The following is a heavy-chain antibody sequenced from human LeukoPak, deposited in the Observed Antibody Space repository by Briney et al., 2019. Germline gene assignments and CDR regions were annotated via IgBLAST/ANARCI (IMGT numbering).Heavy chain of an antibody. J-gene: IGHJ5*02. CDR2: MNPNSGNT. CDR1: GYTCTSYD. V-gene: IGHV1-8*03. Sequence: ASVKVSCKASGYTCTSYDINWVRQATGQGLEWMGWMNPNSGNTGYAQKFQGRVTITRNTSISTAYMELSSLRSEDTAVYYCARGNVVITNWFDPWGQGTLVTVSS. D-gene: IGHD3-22*01. CDR3: ARGNVVITNWFDP.